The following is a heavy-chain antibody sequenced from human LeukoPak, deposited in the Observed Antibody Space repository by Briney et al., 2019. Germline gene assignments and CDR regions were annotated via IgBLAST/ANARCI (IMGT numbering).Heavy chain of an antibody. D-gene: IGHD5-24*01. J-gene: IGHJ4*02. Sequence: GGSLRLFCAASGFTFSSHWMSWVRQAPGEGLEWVANINEDGSEGYYVDSVKGRFTISRDNAKNSLYLQINSLKVEDTAVYYCGRDPFGRDGFNSLDHWGQGTLVMVSS. CDR1: GFTFSSHW. V-gene: IGHV3-7*01. CDR2: INEDGSEG. CDR3: GRDPFGRDGFNSLDH.